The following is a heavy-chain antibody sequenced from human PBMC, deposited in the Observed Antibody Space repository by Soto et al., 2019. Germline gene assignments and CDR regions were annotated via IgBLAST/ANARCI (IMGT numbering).Heavy chain of an antibody. J-gene: IGHJ5*02. CDR1: GYTFTSYG. Sequence: QVQLVQSGAEVKKPGASVKVSCKTSGYTFTSYGISWVRQAPGQRLEWMGWISAYNGNTNYAQKLQGRVTMTTDTSTSTAYMELRSLRSDDTAVYHCARDHYNWNDVGWFDPWGQGTLVTVSS. CDR2: ISAYNGNT. D-gene: IGHD1-1*01. CDR3: ARDHYNWNDVGWFDP. V-gene: IGHV1-18*01.